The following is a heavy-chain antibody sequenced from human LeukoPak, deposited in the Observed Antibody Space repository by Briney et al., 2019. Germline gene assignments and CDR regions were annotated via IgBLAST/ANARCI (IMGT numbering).Heavy chain of an antibody. D-gene: IGHD2-2*01. J-gene: IGHJ4*02. CDR3: ARQYCSSTSCPPDY. CDR2: ISSSSSYI. Sequence: GGSLRLSCAASGFTFSSYSMNWVRQAPGKGLEWVSSISSSSSYIYYADSVKGRFTISRDNAKNSLYLQMNSPRAEDTAVYYCARQYCSSTSCPPDYWGQGTLVTVSS. CDR1: GFTFSSYS. V-gene: IGHV3-21*01.